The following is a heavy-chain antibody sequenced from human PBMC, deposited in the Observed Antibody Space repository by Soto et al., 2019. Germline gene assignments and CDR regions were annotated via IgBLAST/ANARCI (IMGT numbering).Heavy chain of an antibody. CDR3: AKGPYSMTTVTTRIDY. D-gene: IGHD4-17*01. CDR2: ISYDGSNK. J-gene: IGHJ4*02. V-gene: IGHV3-30*18. CDR1: GFTFSSYG. Sequence: QVQLVESGGGVVQPGRSLRLSCAASGFTFSSYGMHWVRQAPGKGLEWVAVISYDGSNKYYADSVKGRFTISRDNSKNTLYLQMNSLRAEDTAVYYCAKGPYSMTTVTTRIDYWGQGTLVTVSS.